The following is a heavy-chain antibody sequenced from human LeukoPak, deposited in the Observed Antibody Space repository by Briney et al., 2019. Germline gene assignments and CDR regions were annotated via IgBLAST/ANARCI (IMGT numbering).Heavy chain of an antibody. CDR2: ISSRTSDT. V-gene: IGHV3-11*06. Sequence: PGGSLRLSCAASGFTFSDYYMSWICQAPGKGLEWVSYISSRTSDTNYVDSVKGRFTISRDNAKNSLYLQMNSLRAEDTAVYYCARDLVQLWSKDFWGQGTLVTVSS. D-gene: IGHD5-18*01. CDR3: ARDLVQLWSKDF. J-gene: IGHJ4*02. CDR1: GFTFSDYY.